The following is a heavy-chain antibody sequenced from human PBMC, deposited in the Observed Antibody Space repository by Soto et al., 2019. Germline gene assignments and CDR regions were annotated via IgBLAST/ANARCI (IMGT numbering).Heavy chain of an antibody. CDR2: ISFSGGST. CDR3: AKATYDSVPPYWFDP. Sequence: GGSLRLSCAASGFTFSIYAMNWVRQAPGKGLEWVSSISFSGGSTYYADSVKGRFIISRDNSKNTLYLQMNSLRAEDTAVDYCAKATYDSVPPYWFDPWGQGTLVTVSS. J-gene: IGHJ5*02. V-gene: IGHV3-23*01. D-gene: IGHD5-12*01. CDR1: GFTFSIYA.